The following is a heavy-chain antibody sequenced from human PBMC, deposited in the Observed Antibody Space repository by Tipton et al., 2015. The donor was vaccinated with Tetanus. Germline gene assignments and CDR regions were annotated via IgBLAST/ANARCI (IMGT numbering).Heavy chain of an antibody. CDR3: AKAWGAVVPLDY. Sequence: SLRLSCAASGFRFNSYAMSWVRQAPGKGLEWVSGILAGGGSTYYADSVKGRFTMSRDNSQDTVSLQMNNLRADDTAVYYCAKAWGAVVPLDYWGQGTLVTVSS. CDR1: GFRFNSYA. D-gene: IGHD6-19*01. CDR2: ILAGGGST. V-gene: IGHV3-23*01. J-gene: IGHJ4*02.